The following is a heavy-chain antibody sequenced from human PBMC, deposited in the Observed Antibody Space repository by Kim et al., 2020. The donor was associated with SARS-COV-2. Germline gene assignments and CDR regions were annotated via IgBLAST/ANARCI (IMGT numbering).Heavy chain of an antibody. CDR3: ARARNGLLWFGEPSGDAFDI. CDR1: GGSFSGYS. Sequence: SETLSLTCAVYGGSFSGYSWSWIRQPPGKGLEWIGEINHSGSTNYNPSLKSRVTISVDTSKNQFSRKLSSVTAADTAVYYCARARNGLLWFGEPSGDAFDIWGQGTMVTVSS. CDR2: INHSGST. D-gene: IGHD3-10*01. V-gene: IGHV4-34*01. J-gene: IGHJ3*02.